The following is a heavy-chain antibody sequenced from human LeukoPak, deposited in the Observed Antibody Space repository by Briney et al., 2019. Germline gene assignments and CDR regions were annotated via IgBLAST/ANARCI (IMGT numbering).Heavy chain of an antibody. CDR3: ARRGLNDYSIYFDY. V-gene: IGHV1-8*03. CDR1: GYTFTSYD. D-gene: IGHD4-11*01. J-gene: IGHJ4*02. Sequence: GASVKVSCKASGYTFTSYDINWVRQATGQGLEWMGWMNPNSDNTGYAQKFQGRVAITRNTSISTAYMELSSLRSEDTAVYYCARRGLNDYSIYFDYWGQGTLVTVSS. CDR2: MNPNSDNT.